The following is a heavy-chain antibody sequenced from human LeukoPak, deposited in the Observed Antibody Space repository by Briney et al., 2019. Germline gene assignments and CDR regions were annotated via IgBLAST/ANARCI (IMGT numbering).Heavy chain of an antibody. Sequence: GRSLRLSCAASGFTFSSYGMHWVRQAPGKGLEWVAFIRYDGSNKYYADSVKGRFTISRDNSKNTLYLQMNSLRAEDTAVYYCAKDRIAVAATQDYWGQGTLVRVSS. CDR3: AKDRIAVAATQDY. CDR1: GFTFSSYG. CDR2: IRYDGSNK. J-gene: IGHJ4*02. V-gene: IGHV3-30*02. D-gene: IGHD6-19*01.